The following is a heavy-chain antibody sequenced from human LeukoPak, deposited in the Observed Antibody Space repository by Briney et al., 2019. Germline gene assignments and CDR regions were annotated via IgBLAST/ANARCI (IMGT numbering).Heavy chain of an antibody. J-gene: IGHJ5*02. D-gene: IGHD5-12*01. CDR3: ASIYSGYDTDWFDP. V-gene: IGHV4-31*03. Sequence: PSQTLSLTCTASGGSISSGGYYWSWIRQHPGKGLEWIGYIYYSGSTYYNPSLKSRVTISVDTSKNQFSLKLSSVTAADTAVYYCASIYSGYDTDWFDPWGQGTLVTVSS. CDR1: GGSISSGGYY. CDR2: IYYSGST.